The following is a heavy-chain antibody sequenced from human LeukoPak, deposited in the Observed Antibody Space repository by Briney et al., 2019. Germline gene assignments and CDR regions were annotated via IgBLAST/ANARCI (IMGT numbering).Heavy chain of an antibody. J-gene: IGHJ5*02. D-gene: IGHD6-19*01. CDR1: GFTFSSYE. Sequence: GGPLRLSCAASGFTFSSYEMNWVRQAPGKGLEWVSYISSSGSTIYYADSVKGRFTISRDNAKNSLYLQVNSLRAEDTAVYYCAREPGIAVAWGQGTLVTVSS. CDR2: ISSSGSTI. CDR3: AREPGIAVA. V-gene: IGHV3-48*03.